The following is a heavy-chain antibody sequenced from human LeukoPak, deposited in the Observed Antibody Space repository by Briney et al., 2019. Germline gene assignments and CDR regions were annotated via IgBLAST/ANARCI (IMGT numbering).Heavy chain of an antibody. V-gene: IGHV4-59*08. Sequence: PSETLSLTCTVSGVSIKNYYWSWIRQPPGKGLEWIANIYYAGSSNYNPSLKSRVSVSIDASKNHLSLKLTSVTAADTAIYYCARQAVIIPTGMEGPWFDPWGQGTLVTVSS. J-gene: IGHJ5*02. D-gene: IGHD2/OR15-2a*01. CDR1: GVSIKNYY. CDR3: ARQAVIIPTGMEGPWFDP. CDR2: IYYAGSS.